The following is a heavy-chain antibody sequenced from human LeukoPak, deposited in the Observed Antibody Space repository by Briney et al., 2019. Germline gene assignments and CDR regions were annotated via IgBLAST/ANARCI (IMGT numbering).Heavy chain of an antibody. Sequence: GGSLRLSCAASGFTFSSYAMHWVRQAPGKGLEWVAVISFDGAYKFYAESVKGRFTISRDTSRNTLYLQMNSLTAEDTAVYYCAAEFCGGGSCYTGHSGHDYWGQGTLVTVSS. CDR3: AAEFCGGGSCYTGHSGHDY. CDR1: GFTFSSYA. D-gene: IGHD2-15*01. V-gene: IGHV3-30-3*01. CDR2: ISFDGAYK. J-gene: IGHJ4*02.